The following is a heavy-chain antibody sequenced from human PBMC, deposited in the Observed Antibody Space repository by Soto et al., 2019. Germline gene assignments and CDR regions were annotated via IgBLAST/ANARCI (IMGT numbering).Heavy chain of an antibody. CDR3: ARESYSSSDNWFDS. D-gene: IGHD6-13*01. Sequence: ASVKVSCKASGYTFTSYAIHWVRQAPGQRLEWMGWINTVDGNTKYSQNFQGRVTITRDTSASTAYLGLSSLRSEDTAVYYCARESYSSSDNWFDSWGQGTLVTVPQ. CDR1: GYTFTSYA. J-gene: IGHJ5*01. CDR2: INTVDGNT. V-gene: IGHV1-3*04.